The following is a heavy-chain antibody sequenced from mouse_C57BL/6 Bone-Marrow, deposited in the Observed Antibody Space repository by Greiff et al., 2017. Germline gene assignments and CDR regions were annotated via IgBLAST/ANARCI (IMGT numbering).Heavy chain of an antibody. CDR2: IDPETGGT. CDR1: GYTFTDYE. V-gene: IGHV1-15*01. CDR3: TRGGYWYFEV. Sequence: QVQLQQSGAELVRPGASVTLSCKASGYTFTDYEMHWVKQTPVHGLEWIGAIDPETGGTAYNQKFKGKAILTADKSSSTAYMQLRSLTSEDSAVYYCTRGGYWYFEVWGTGTTVTVSS. J-gene: IGHJ1*03.